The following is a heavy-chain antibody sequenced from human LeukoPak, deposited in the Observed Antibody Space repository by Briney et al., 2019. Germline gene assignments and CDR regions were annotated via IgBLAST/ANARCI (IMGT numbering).Heavy chain of an antibody. Sequence: GRSLRLSCAASGFTFTAYALHWVRQAPGKGLEWVALISSDGSNKYYADSVKGRFTISRDNSNNTLYLQMNSLRADDTAVYYCARDPDYGGNGRLGFEYWGQGTLVTVSS. V-gene: IGHV3-30-3*01. D-gene: IGHD4-23*01. J-gene: IGHJ4*02. CDR3: ARDPDYGGNGRLGFEY. CDR1: GFTFTAYA. CDR2: ISSDGSNK.